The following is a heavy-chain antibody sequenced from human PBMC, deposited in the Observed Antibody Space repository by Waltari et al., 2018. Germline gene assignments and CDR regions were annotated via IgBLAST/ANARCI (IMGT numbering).Heavy chain of an antibody. V-gene: IGHV3-23*01. J-gene: IGHJ4*02. CDR3: AKDMREVVVVVAASYYFDY. CDR1: GFTFSSYA. Sequence: EVQLLESGGGLVQPGGSLRLSCAASGFTFSSYAMSWVRKAPGKGLEWVSAISGSGGSTYYADSVKGRFTISRDNSKNTLYLQMNSLRAEDTAVYYCAKDMREVVVVVAASYYFDYWGQGTLVTVSS. D-gene: IGHD2-15*01. CDR2: ISGSGGST.